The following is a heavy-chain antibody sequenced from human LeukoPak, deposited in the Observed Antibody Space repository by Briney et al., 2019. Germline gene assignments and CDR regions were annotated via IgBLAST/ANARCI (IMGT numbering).Heavy chain of an antibody. Sequence: GGSLRLSCAASGFTFSSYWMSWVRQAPGKGLEWVSAISGSGGSTYYADSVKGRFTISRDNSKNTLYLQMNSLRADDTAVYYCAKRYGDYEAPYYFDYWGQGTLVTVSS. D-gene: IGHD4-17*01. CDR1: GFTFSSYW. CDR3: AKRYGDYEAPYYFDY. CDR2: ISGSGGST. J-gene: IGHJ4*02. V-gene: IGHV3-23*01.